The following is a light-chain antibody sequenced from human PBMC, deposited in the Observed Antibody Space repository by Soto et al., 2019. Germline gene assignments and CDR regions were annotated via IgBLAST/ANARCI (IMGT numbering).Light chain of an antibody. J-gene: IGLJ1*01. CDR3: CSYAGSNTWV. Sequence: QSALTQPRSVSGSPGQSVTVSCTGTSHDSVSWYQQHPGKAPKLMISDVSNRPSGVPDRFSGSKSGNTASLTITGLQAEDEADYYCCSYAGSNTWVFGTGTKVTVL. CDR1: SHDS. V-gene: IGLV2-11*01. CDR2: DVS.